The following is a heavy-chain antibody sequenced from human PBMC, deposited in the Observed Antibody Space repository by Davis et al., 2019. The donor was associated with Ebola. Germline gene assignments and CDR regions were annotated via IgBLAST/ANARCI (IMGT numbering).Heavy chain of an antibody. D-gene: IGHD3-10*01. Sequence: GESLKISCAASGFTFSSYSMNWVRQAPGKGLEWVSSISSSSSYIYYADSVKGRFTISRDNAKNSLYLQMNSLRAEDTAVYYCARDRVTMVRDYYYYYGMDVWGQGTTVTVSS. CDR3: ARDRVTMVRDYYYYYGMDV. J-gene: IGHJ6*02. CDR1: GFTFSSYS. CDR2: ISSSSSYI. V-gene: IGHV3-21*01.